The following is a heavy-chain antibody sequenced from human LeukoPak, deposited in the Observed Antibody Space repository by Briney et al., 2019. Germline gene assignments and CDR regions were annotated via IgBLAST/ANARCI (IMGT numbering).Heavy chain of an antibody. J-gene: IGHJ4*02. D-gene: IGHD3-9*01. CDR2: IYYSGST. CDR3: GRLYLDIMTGYSWFCFDY. V-gene: IGHV4-59*08. Sequence: PSETLSLTCTVSAGSISSYYWSWIRHPPGKGLEWIGYIYYSGSTNYNPSLKSRVTISVDTSKNQFSLKLSSVTAADTAVYYHGRLYLDIMTGYSWFCFDYWGQGTLVTVSS. CDR1: AGSISSYY.